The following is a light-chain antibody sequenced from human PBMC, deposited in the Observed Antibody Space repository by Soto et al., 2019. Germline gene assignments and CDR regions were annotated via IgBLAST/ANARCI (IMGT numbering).Light chain of an antibody. J-gene: IGLJ2*01. CDR1: SSDVGGYNY. CDR2: EVS. V-gene: IGLV2-14*01. CDR3: TSKTSSTYVV. Sequence: QSVLTQPASVSGSPGQSITISCTGTSSDVGGYNYVSWYQQHPGKAPKLMIYEVSNRPSGVSNRFSGSKSGNTASLTISGLQAEDEADYYCTSKTSSTYVVFGGGTKLTLL.